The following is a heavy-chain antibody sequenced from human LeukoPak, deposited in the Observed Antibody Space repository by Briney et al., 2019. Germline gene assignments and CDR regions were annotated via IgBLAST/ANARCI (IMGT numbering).Heavy chain of an antibody. Sequence: GESLKISCKGSGYSFTNYWIGWVRQMPGKGLEWMGIIHPGDSDTRYSPSFQGQVTMSVDESITTAYLQWSSLKASDSATYYCARGGKDRYGSSDYWGQGTLVTVSS. CDR1: GYSFTNYW. CDR3: ARGGKDRYGSSDY. V-gene: IGHV5-51*01. CDR2: IHPGDSDT. J-gene: IGHJ4*02. D-gene: IGHD4-17*01.